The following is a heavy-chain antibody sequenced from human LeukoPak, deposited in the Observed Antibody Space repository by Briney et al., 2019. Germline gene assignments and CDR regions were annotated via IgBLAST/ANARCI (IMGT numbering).Heavy chain of an antibody. CDR2: IYSGGST. CDR3: ARLMVRGVIRWFDP. V-gene: IGHV3-53*01. CDR1: GLTVSSNY. D-gene: IGHD3-10*01. J-gene: IGHJ5*02. Sequence: GGSLRLSCAASGLTVSSNYMSWVRQAPGKGLEWVSVIYSGGSTYYADSVKGRFTISRDNSKNTLYLQMNSLRAEDTAVYYCARLMVRGVIRWFDPWGQGTLVTVSS.